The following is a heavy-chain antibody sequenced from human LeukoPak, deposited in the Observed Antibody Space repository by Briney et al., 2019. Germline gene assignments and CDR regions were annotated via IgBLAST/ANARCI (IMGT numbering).Heavy chain of an antibody. Sequence: SGGSLRLSCAASGFTFSSYSMNWVRQAPGKGLEWVSSISSSSSYIYYADSVKGRFTISRDNAKNSLYLQMNSLRAEDTAVYYCARDRAHGHYYDSSGDDAFDIWGQGTMVTVSS. D-gene: IGHD3-22*01. CDR1: GFTFSSYS. V-gene: IGHV3-21*01. J-gene: IGHJ3*02. CDR2: ISSSSSYI. CDR3: ARDRAHGHYYDSSGDDAFDI.